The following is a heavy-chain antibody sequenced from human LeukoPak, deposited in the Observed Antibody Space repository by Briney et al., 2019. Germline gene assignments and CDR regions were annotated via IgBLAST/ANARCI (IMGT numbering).Heavy chain of an antibody. CDR3: AKDAQRCFDYINSLQN. J-gene: IGHJ1*01. D-gene: IGHD3-9*01. V-gene: IGHV3-33*06. CDR2: IWSDGSDK. CDR1: GFTFSHYG. Sequence: PGGSLRLSCAASGFTFSHYGMHWVRQTPGAGLEWVAVIWSDGSDKYYAKSVKGRFTISRDNSKNSLFLQMNSLRAEDTAVYYCAKDAQRCFDYINSLQNWGQGIRVTVSS.